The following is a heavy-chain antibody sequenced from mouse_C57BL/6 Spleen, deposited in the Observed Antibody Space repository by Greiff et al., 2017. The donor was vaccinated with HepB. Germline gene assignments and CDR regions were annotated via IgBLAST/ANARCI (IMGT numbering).Heavy chain of an antibody. CDR1: GFNIKNTY. Sequence: VQLQQSVAELVRPGASVKLSCTASGFNIKNTYMHWVKQRPEQGLEWIGRIDPANGNTKYAPKFQGKATITADTSSNTAYLQPSSLTSEDTAIYYCARSDYGSSFYWYFDVWGTGTTVTVSS. V-gene: IGHV14-3*01. CDR3: ARSDYGSSFYWYFDV. D-gene: IGHD1-1*01. J-gene: IGHJ1*03. CDR2: IDPANGNT.